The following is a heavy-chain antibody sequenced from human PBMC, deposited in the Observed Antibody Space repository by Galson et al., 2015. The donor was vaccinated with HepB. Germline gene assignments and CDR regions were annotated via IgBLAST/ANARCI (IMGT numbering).Heavy chain of an antibody. J-gene: IGHJ5*02. CDR1: GFTFSGSA. D-gene: IGHD3-3*01. CDR3: TRRREVDFWSGYFPLSWFDP. CDR2: IRSKANSYAT. Sequence: SLRLSCAASGFTFSGSAMHWVRQASGKGLEWVGRIRSKANSYATAYAASVKGRFTISRDDSKNTAYLQMNSLKTEDTAVYYCTRRREVDFWSGYFPLSWFDPWGQGTLVTVSS. V-gene: IGHV3-73*01.